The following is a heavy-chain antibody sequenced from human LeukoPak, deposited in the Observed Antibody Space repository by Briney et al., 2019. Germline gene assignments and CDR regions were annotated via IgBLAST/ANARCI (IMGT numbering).Heavy chain of an antibody. CDR3: ARPNITSYYDSRGYDAFDV. D-gene: IGHD3-22*01. J-gene: IGHJ3*01. Sequence: GESLKISCRGSGYSFTTYWIAWVRQMPGKGLEWMGIIYPDDSDTRYSPSFQGQVTISADKPVSIAYLQWSSLKASDTAMYYCARPNITSYYDSRGYDAFDVWGQGTMVIVSS. CDR1: GYSFTTYW. V-gene: IGHV5-51*01. CDR2: IYPDDSDT.